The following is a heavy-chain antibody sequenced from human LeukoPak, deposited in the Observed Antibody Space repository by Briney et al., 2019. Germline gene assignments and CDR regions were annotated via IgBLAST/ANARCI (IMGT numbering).Heavy chain of an antibody. D-gene: IGHD3-22*01. CDR2: INPNSGGT. CDR3: ARVYYDSSADN. V-gene: IGHV1-2*06. CDR1: GYTFTGYY. J-gene: IGHJ4*02. Sequence: ASVNVSCKASGYTFTGYYIHWVRQAPGQGLEWMGRINPNSGGTNYAQNFQGRVTMTRDTSISTAYMELSRLRSDDTAVYFCARVYYDSSADNWGQGTLVTVSS.